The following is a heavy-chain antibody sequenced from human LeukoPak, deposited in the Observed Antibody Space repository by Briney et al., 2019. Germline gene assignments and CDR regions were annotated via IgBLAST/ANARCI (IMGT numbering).Heavy chain of an antibody. J-gene: IGHJ3*02. CDR1: GGSISSDDYY. D-gene: IGHD4/OR15-4a*01. CDR3: ASLTSSRRAFHI. V-gene: IGHV4-31*03. Sequence: SETLSLTCTVSGGSISSDDYYWSWIRQHPGKGLEWIGYIYYSGSTYYNPSLKSRVTISVDTSKNQFSLKLSSVTAADTAVYYCASLTSSRRAFHIWGQGTIVTVSS. CDR2: IYYSGST.